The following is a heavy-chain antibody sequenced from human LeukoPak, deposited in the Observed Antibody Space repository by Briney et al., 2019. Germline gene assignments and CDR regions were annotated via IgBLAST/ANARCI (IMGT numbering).Heavy chain of an antibody. CDR3: ATDGAGFDT. J-gene: IGHJ5*02. CDR2: ISYDGSNK. V-gene: IGHV3-30*04. CDR1: GFTFSSYA. Sequence: PGGSLRLSCAASGFTFSSYAMHWVRQAPGKGLEWVAVISYDGSNKYYADSVKGRFTISRDNAKKSLYLEMNNLRAEDTAVYYCATDGAGFDTWGQGVLVTVSS.